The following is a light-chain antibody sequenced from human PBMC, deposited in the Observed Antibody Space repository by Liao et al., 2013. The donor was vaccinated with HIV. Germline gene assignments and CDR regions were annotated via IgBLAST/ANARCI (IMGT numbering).Light chain of an antibody. V-gene: IGLV3-21*01. CDR1: NIGSKS. J-gene: IGLJ2*01. Sequence: SYELTQSPSVSVAPGKTARITCGGNNIGSKSVHWYQQKPGQAPVLVIYYDSDRPSGIPARFSGSNSGNTATLTISRVEAGDEADYYCQAWDSSTVVFGGGTKLTVL. CDR2: YDS. CDR3: QAWDSSTVV.